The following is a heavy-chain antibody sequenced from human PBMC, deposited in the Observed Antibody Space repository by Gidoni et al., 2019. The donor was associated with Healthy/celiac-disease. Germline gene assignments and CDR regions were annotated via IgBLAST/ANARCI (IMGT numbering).Heavy chain of an antibody. CDR1: GGSISSSSYY. J-gene: IGHJ5*02. D-gene: IGHD3-10*01. CDR3: ARVWFGESINWFDP. CDR2: IYYSGST. Sequence: QLQLQESGPGLVKPSETLSLTCPVSGGSISSSSYYWGWIRQPPGQGLEWIGSIYYSGSTYYNPALKSRVTRSVDTSKNQFSRKLSAVTAADTAVYYWARVWFGESINWFDPWGQGTLVTVSS. V-gene: IGHV4-39*07.